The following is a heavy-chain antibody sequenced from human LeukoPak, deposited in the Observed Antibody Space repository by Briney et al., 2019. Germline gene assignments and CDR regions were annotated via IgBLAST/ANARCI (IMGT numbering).Heavy chain of an antibody. CDR1: GGSFSGYY. CDR3: AREAVAGTSWFDP. Sequence: SETLSLTCAVYGGSFSGYYWSWIRQPPGKGLEWIGEINHSGSTNYNPSLKSRVTISVDTSKNQFSLKLSSATAADTAVYYCAREAVAGTSWFDPWGQGTLVTVSS. J-gene: IGHJ5*02. V-gene: IGHV4-34*01. CDR2: INHSGST. D-gene: IGHD6-19*01.